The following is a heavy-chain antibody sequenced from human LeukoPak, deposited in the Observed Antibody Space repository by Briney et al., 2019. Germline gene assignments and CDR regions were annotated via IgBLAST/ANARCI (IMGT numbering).Heavy chain of an antibody. CDR2: ILNGDSSI. CDR1: GFTFSDWY. J-gene: IGHJ4*02. V-gene: IGHV3-11*01. CDR3: ARGHYGLDQ. D-gene: IGHD4-17*01. Sequence: GGSLRLSCAASGFTFSDWYMSWIRQSPGKGLEWISYILNGDSSIHYADSVKGRFTISRDNAKNSVFLQMNGLRVEDTAVYYCARGHYGLDQWGQGTPVTVSS.